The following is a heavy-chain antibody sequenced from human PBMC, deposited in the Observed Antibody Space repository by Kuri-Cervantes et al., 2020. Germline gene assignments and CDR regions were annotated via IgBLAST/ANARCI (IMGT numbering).Heavy chain of an antibody. CDR3: ARARGGDKTKRYFDL. CDR1: GYSISSGYY. V-gene: IGHV4-38-2*01. CDR2: IYHSGST. D-gene: IGHD2-21*02. J-gene: IGHJ2*01. Sequence: QTLSLTCAVSGYSISSGYYWGWIRQPPGKGLEWIGSIYHSGSTYYNPSLKSRVTISVDTSKNQFSLKLSSVTAADTAVYYCARARGGDKTKRYFDLWGRGTLVTVSS.